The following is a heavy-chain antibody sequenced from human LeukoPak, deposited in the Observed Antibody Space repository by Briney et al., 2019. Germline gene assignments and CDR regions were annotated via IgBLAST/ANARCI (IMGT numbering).Heavy chain of an antibody. CDR3: ARDPRQLWSKSRCFGDY. CDR2: ISAYNGNT. CDR1: GYTFTNYG. J-gene: IGHJ4*02. V-gene: IGHV1-18*01. D-gene: IGHD3-3*01. Sequence: ASVTVSCKSSGYTFTNYGIRWVRQAPGQGLEWMGWISAYNGNTNYAQKIQGRVTMSTDTSTNTAYMELRRLRSDDTAVYYCARDPRQLWSKSRCFGDYCGQGTPCSVSS.